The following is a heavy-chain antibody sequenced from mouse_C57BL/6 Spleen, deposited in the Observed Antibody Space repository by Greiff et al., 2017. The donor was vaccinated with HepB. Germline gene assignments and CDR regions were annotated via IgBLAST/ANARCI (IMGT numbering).Heavy chain of an antibody. CDR2: IDPSDSYT. Sequence: QVQLQQPGAELLKPGASVKLSCKASGYTFTSYWMQWVKQRPGQGLEWIGEIDPSDSYTNYNQKFKGKATLTVDTSSSTAYMQLSSLTSEDSAVYYCARAPYVNYWYFDVWGTGTTVTVSS. CDR3: ARAPYVNYWYFDV. V-gene: IGHV1-50*01. J-gene: IGHJ1*03. CDR1: GYTFTSYW.